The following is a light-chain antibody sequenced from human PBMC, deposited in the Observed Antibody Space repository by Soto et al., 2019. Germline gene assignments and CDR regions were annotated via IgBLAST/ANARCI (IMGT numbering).Light chain of an antibody. CDR2: SAS. Sequence: EIVLTQSPGNLSLSPGERATLSCRASQSISSSYLAWYQQRPGQAPRLLIYSASSRATGIPDRFSGSGSGTDFTLTISRLEPEDFAVYFCQQYHSSPYTFGQGTNLENK. CDR1: QSISSSY. V-gene: IGKV3-20*01. CDR3: QQYHSSPYT. J-gene: IGKJ2*01.